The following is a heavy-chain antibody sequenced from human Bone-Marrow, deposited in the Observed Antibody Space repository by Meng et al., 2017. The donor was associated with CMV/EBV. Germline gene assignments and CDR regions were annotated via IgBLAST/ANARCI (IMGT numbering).Heavy chain of an antibody. CDR2: ISYDGSNK. V-gene: IGHV3-30*04. Sequence: ASCFTFSSYAMHWVRQAPGKGLEWVAVISYDGSNKYYADSVKGRFTISRDNSKNTLYLQMNSLRAEDTAVYYCARGDYYDSSGYFDYWGQGTLVTVSS. J-gene: IGHJ4*02. D-gene: IGHD3-22*01. CDR1: CFTFSSYA. CDR3: ARGDYYDSSGYFDY.